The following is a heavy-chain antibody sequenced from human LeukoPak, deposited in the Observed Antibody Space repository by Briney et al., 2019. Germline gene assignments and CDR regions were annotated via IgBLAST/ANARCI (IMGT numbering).Heavy chain of an antibody. CDR2: INWNGGST. J-gene: IGHJ4*02. CDR1: GFTFDDYG. Sequence: GGSLRLSCAASGFTFDDYGMSWVRQAPGKGLEWVSGINWNGGSTGYADSVKGRFTISRDNSKNTLYLQMNSLRAEDTAVYYCAKDGEGYCGSTSCLGVDYWGQGTLVTVSS. V-gene: IGHV3-20*04. CDR3: AKDGEGYCGSTSCLGVDY. D-gene: IGHD2-2*01.